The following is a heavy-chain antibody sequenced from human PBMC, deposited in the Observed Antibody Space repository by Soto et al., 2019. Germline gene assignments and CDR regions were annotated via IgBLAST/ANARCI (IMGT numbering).Heavy chain of an antibody. D-gene: IGHD1-26*01. CDR3: ARPPNPWEPYAFHI. CDR2: VNPHSGAT. Sequence: ASVKVSCKASGYTFTAYYIHWLRQAPGQGLEWMGWVNPHSGATVFAQKLLGSVTLTTDTSINTAYMELTSLTSDDTALYYCARPPNPWEPYAFHIWGHGTLVTVSS. J-gene: IGHJ3*02. V-gene: IGHV1-2*04. CDR1: GYTFTAYY.